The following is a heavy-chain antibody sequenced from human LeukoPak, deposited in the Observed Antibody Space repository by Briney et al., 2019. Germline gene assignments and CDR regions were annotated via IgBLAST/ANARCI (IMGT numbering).Heavy chain of an antibody. CDR1: GGTFRSYA. J-gene: IGHJ4*02. V-gene: IGHV1-69*13. Sequence: GASVKVSCKASGGTFRSYAISRVRQAPGQGLEWMGGIIPIFGTANYAQKFQGRVTITADESTSTAYMELSSLRSEGTAVYYCAGEVDTAMKYRGQGTLVTVSS. CDR2: IIPIFGTA. CDR3: AGEVDTAMKY. D-gene: IGHD5-18*01.